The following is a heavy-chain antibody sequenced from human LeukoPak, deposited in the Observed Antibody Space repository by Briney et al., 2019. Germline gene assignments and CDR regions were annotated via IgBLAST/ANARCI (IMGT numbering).Heavy chain of an antibody. V-gene: IGHV4-59*01. Sequence: SETLSLTCSVSGASIRSYYWSGIRQPPGKGLEWIGYIYYSGDTNYNPSLRRRVTISVDTSKNQFSLKLSSVTAADTAVYYCARVGSTYYDILTGSYYFDYWGQGTLVTVSS. CDR2: IYYSGDT. D-gene: IGHD3-9*01. CDR3: ARVGSTYYDILTGSYYFDY. J-gene: IGHJ4*02. CDR1: GASIRSYY.